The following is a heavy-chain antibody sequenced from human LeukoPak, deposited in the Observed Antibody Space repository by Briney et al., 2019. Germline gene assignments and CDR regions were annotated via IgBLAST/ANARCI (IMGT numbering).Heavy chain of an antibody. CDR1: GFRFSSYA. V-gene: IGHV3-23*01. CDR2: ISGSGGST. Sequence: PGGSLRLSCAASGFRFSSYAMSWVRQAPGKGLEWVSAISGSGGSTYYADSVKGRFTISRDNSKNTLYLQMNSLRAEDTAVYYCAKDPRTPTPDPDHFGDYWGQGTLVTVSS. CDR3: AKDPRTPTPDPDHFGDY. J-gene: IGHJ4*02. D-gene: IGHD3-16*01.